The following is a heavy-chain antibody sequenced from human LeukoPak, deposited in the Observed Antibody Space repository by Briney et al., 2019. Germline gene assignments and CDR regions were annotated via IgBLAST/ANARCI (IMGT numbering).Heavy chain of an antibody. J-gene: IGHJ3*02. Sequence: KCGESLKISCKGSGYSFTSYWIGWVRQMPGKGLEWMGIIYPGDSDTRYSPSFQGQVTISADKSISTAYLQWSSLKASDTAMYYCARLFGGYDPLGAFDIWGHGTMVTVSS. D-gene: IGHD5-12*01. CDR1: GYSFTSYW. CDR2: IYPGDSDT. CDR3: ARLFGGYDPLGAFDI. V-gene: IGHV5-51*01.